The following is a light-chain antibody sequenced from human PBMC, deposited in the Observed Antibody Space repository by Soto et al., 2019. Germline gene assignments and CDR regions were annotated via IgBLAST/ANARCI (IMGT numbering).Light chain of an antibody. Sequence: EIVLTQSPATLSLSPRARATLSCRASQSVGSFLAWYQQKPGQAPRLLIYDVSNRATGIPARFSGSGSGTEFTLTIRKLAPEDFAVYYWQHRANWPPSVTFGGGTRV. J-gene: IGKJ4*01. CDR3: QHRANWPPSVT. CDR1: QSVGSF. CDR2: DVS. V-gene: IGKV3-11*01.